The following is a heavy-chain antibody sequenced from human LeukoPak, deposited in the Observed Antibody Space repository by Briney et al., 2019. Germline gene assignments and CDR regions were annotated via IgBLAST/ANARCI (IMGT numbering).Heavy chain of an antibody. Sequence: SETLSLTCTVSGGSISSYYWSWIWQPPGKGLEWIGYIYYSGSTNYNPSLKSRVTISVDTSKNQFSLKLSSVTAADTAVYYCAGMTTVSPRGPYYYYYGMDVWGQGTTVTVSS. V-gene: IGHV4-59*01. D-gene: IGHD4-17*01. CDR2: IYYSGST. J-gene: IGHJ6*02. CDR3: AGMTTVSPRGPYYYYYGMDV. CDR1: GGSISSYY.